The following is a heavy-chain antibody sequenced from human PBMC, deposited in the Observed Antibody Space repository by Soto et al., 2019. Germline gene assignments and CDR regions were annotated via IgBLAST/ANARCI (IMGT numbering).Heavy chain of an antibody. CDR1: GYTFTNYC. CDR2: IYPDDSDT. CDR3: ARHSNVVSGTRFDP. Sequence: PGEPLKICCKASGYTFTNYCITWVRQMPGKGLEWMGIIYPDDSDTRYSPSFQGQVTISADRSITTVYLQWNSLKASDTAMYYCARHSNVVSGTRFDPRGQRTLVTVSS. D-gene: IGHD1-26*01. V-gene: IGHV5-51*01. J-gene: IGHJ5*02.